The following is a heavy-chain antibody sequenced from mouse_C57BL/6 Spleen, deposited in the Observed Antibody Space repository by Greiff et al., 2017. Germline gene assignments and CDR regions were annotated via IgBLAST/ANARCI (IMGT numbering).Heavy chain of an antibody. Sequence: EVKLVESGGGLVKPGGSLKLSCAASGFTFSSYTMSWVRQTPEKRLEWVATISGGGGNTYYPDSVKGRFTISRDNSKNTLYLQMSSLRSDDTALYYCARRRGSSGYLYYFDYWGQGTTLTVSS. J-gene: IGHJ2*01. V-gene: IGHV5-9*01. D-gene: IGHD3-2*02. CDR2: ISGGGGNT. CDR1: GFTFSSYT. CDR3: ARRRGSSGYLYYFDY.